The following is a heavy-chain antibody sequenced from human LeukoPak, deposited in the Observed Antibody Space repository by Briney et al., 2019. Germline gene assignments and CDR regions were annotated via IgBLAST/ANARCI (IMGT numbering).Heavy chain of an antibody. V-gene: IGHV4-59*01. CDR1: GGSISSYY. CDR2: IYYSGST. Sequence: PSETLSLTCTVSGGSISSYYWSWIRQPPGKGLEWIGYIYYSGSTNYNPSLKSRVTISVDTSKNQFSLKLSSVTAADTAVYYCARGGELLPYSYWGQGTLVTVSS. D-gene: IGHD1-26*01. CDR3: ARGGELLPYSY. J-gene: IGHJ4*02.